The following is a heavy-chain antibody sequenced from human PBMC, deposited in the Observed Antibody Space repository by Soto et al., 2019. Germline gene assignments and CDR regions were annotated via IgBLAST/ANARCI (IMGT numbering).Heavy chain of an antibody. V-gene: IGHV3-11*05. J-gene: IGHJ4*02. CDR2: ISSSSGYT. D-gene: IGHD4-17*01. Sequence: QVQLVESGGGLVKPGGSLRLSCVAYGFTFNDYYMSWIRQAPGKGLEWVSYISSSSGYTNYADSVKGRFTISRDNARNSPELQMNSLRAEDTAVYYCAGGGTTVTDFWGQGTLVTVSS. CDR1: GFTFNDYY. CDR3: AGGGTTVTDF.